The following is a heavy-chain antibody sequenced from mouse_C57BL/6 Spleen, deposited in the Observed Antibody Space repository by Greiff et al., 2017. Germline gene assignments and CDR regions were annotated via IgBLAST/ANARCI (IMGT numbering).Heavy chain of an antibody. CDR1: GYTFTDYY. CDR3: ARRGGSSYFDY. Sequence: VQLQQSGPELVKPGASVKISCKASGYTFTDYYMNWVKQSHGKSLEWIGDINPNNGGTSYNQKFKGKATLTVDKSSSTAYMELRSLTSEDSAVYYCARRGGSSYFDYWGQGTTLTVSS. D-gene: IGHD1-1*01. CDR2: INPNNGGT. V-gene: IGHV1-26*01. J-gene: IGHJ2*01.